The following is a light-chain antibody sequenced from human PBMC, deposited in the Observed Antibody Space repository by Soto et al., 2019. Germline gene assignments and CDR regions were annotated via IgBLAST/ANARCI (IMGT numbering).Light chain of an antibody. Sequence: QSVLTQPPSVSGTPGLRVNISCSGGISNIGKDTVNWYQQLPGTAPKLLMFNYDKRPSGVPDRFSGSRSGTSASLAISGLQSDDEADYFCSTWDASLNGWVFGGGTKLTVL. CDR1: ISNIGKDT. CDR2: NYD. CDR3: STWDASLNGWV. V-gene: IGLV1-44*01. J-gene: IGLJ3*02.